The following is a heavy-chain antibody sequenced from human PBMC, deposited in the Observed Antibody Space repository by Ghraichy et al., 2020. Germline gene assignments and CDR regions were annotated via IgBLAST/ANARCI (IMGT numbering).Heavy chain of an antibody. CDR1: GGSISSSSYY. CDR2: IYYSGST. CDR3: ARFLTYYYGSGSYNLDY. D-gene: IGHD3-10*01. Sequence: SETLSLTCTVSGGSISSSSYYWGWIRQPPGKGLEWIGSIYYSGSTYYNPSLKSRVTISVDTSKNQFSLKLSSVTAADTAVYYCARFLTYYYGSGSYNLDYWGQGTLVTVSS. J-gene: IGHJ4*02. V-gene: IGHV4-39*01.